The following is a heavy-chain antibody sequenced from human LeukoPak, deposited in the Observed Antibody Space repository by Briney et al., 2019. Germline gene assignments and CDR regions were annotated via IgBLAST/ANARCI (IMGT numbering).Heavy chain of an antibody. J-gene: IGHJ6*03. CDR1: GFTFDDYA. D-gene: IGHD6-13*01. V-gene: IGHV3-43D*03. CDR2: ISWDGGST. Sequence: GGSLRLSCAASGFTFDDYAMHWVRQAPGKGLEWVSLISWDGGSTYYADSVKGRFTIPRDNSKNSLYLQMNSLRAEDTALYYCAKGIAAASYYMDVWGKGTTVTVSS. CDR3: AKGIAAASYYMDV.